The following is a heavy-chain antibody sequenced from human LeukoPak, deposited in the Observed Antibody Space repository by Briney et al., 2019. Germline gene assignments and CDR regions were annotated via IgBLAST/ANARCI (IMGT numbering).Heavy chain of an antibody. CDR3: ARDEARMTIFGVAGYFDY. CDR1: GYTFTSYY. Sequence: ASVKVSCKASGYTFTSYYMHWVRQAPGQGLEWMGIINPSGGSTSYAQKFQGRVTMTRDTSTSTAYMVLSSLRSEDTAVYYCARDEARMTIFGVAGYFDYWGQGTQVTVSS. CDR2: INPSGGST. J-gene: IGHJ4*02. D-gene: IGHD3-3*01. V-gene: IGHV1-46*01.